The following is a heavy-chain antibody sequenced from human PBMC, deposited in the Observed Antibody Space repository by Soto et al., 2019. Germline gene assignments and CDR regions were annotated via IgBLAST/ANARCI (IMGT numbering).Heavy chain of an antibody. V-gene: IGHV3-23*01. CDR1: GFTFSSYA. D-gene: IGHD1-26*01. CDR2: ISGSGGST. CDR3: AKDLQYSGSPDDAFDI. Sequence: GGSLRLSCAASGFTFSSYAMSWVRQAPGKGLEWVSAISGSGGSTYYADSVKGRFTISRDNSKNTLYLQMNSLRAEDTAVYYCAKDLQYSGSPDDAFDIWGQGTMVTVSS. J-gene: IGHJ3*02.